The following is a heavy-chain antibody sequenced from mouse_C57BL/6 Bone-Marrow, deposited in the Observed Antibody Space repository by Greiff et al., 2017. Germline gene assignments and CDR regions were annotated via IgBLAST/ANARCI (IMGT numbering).Heavy chain of an antibody. J-gene: IGHJ1*03. CDR3: ARSDRRGYFDV. Sequence: QVQLQQSGAELVRPGTSVKMSCKASGYTFTNFWIGWAKQRPGHGLEWIGDIYPGGGYTNYNEKFKGKATLTADKSSSTAYMQFSSLTSEYSAIYYCARSDRRGYFDVWGTGTTVTVSS. V-gene: IGHV1-63*01. CDR1: GYTFTNFW. CDR2: IYPGGGYT.